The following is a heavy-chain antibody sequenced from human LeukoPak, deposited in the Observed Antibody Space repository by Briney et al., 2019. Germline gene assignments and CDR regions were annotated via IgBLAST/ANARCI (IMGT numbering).Heavy chain of an antibody. D-gene: IGHD3-22*01. CDR1: GFTFSSYS. CDR3: ARLRRNSDRSGFYYYYDN. CDR2: INTVSSYI. Sequence: GGSLRLSCAASGFTFSSYSFNWVRQAQGKGLEWVSSINTVSSYIYYADSVRGRFTISRDNAENSLWLQMNSLRAEDSAVYYCARLRRNSDRSGFYYYYDNWGQGTLVTVS. V-gene: IGHV3-21*01. J-gene: IGHJ4*02.